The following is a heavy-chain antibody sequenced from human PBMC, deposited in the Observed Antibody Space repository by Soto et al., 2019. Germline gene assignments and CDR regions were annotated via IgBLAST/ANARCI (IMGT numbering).Heavy chain of an antibody. J-gene: IGHJ5*02. Sequence: TLSLTCAVSGGSISSGGYSGSWIRQPPGKGLEWIGYIYHSGSTYYNPSLKSRVTISVDRSKNQFSLKLSSVTAADTAVYYRARGGSGSYRNWFDPWGQGTLVTVSS. CDR3: ARGGSGSYRNWFDP. D-gene: IGHD1-26*01. CDR2: IYHSGST. V-gene: IGHV4-30-2*01. CDR1: GGSISSGGYS.